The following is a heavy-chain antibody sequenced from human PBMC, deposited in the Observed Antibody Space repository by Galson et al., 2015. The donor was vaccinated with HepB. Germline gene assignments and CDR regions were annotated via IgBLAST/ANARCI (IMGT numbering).Heavy chain of an antibody. CDR3: ARACSSTSCYGGVYYYYYYYMDV. CDR2: ISSSGSTI. Sequence: SLRLSCAASGSTFSDYYMSWIRQAPGKGLEWVSYISSSGSTIYYADSVKGRFTISRDNAKNSLYLQMNSLRAEDTAVYYCARACSSTSCYGGVYYYYYYYMDVWGKGTTVTVSS. V-gene: IGHV3-11*01. CDR1: GSTFSDYY. D-gene: IGHD2-2*01. J-gene: IGHJ6*03.